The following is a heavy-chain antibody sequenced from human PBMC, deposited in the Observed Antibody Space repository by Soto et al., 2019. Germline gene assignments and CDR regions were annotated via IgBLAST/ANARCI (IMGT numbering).Heavy chain of an antibody. CDR1: GFTFSDYS. Sequence: EVQLVESGGGLVKPGGSLRVSCEASGFTFSDYSMNWVRQAPGKGLEWLSSITSTGSYIYYADSVKGRFTISRDNAGSSLFLQMNSLRADDTAMYYCARDPPYSSSWSYFDYWGQGTLVTVSS. J-gene: IGHJ4*02. D-gene: IGHD6-13*01. CDR3: ARDPPYSSSWSYFDY. V-gene: IGHV3-21*01. CDR2: ITSTGSYI.